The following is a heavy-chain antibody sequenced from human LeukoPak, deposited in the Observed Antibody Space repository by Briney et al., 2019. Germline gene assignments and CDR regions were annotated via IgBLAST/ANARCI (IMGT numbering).Heavy chain of an antibody. CDR3: ARDWVLWGYPFWSGYLLFDL. Sequence: ASVKVSCKASGYTFSNFGISWVRQAPGQGLEWMGWISAYNGNTNYPQKFQGRVTMTTDTPTSTAYMELRSLRSDDTAVYYCARDWVLWGYPFWSGYLLFDLWGQGTLVTVSS. CDR1: GYTFSNFG. J-gene: IGHJ5*02. CDR2: ISAYNGNT. V-gene: IGHV1-18*01. D-gene: IGHD3-3*01.